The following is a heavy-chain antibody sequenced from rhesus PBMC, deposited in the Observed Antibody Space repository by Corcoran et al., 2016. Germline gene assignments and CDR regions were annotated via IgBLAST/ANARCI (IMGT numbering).Heavy chain of an antibody. Sequence: QVQLQESGPGLVKPSETLSLTCAVSGGSISDSYYGNWIRHPPGKGLGGIGNIDGSSGSNYYNPSLKSRVTISKDTSKNQFSLKLSSVTAADTAVYYCARMITGRYFDYWGQGVLVTVSS. J-gene: IGHJ4*01. CDR2: IDGSSGSN. V-gene: IGHV4S7*01. D-gene: IGHD3-9*01. CDR3: ARMITGRYFDY. CDR1: GGSISDSYY.